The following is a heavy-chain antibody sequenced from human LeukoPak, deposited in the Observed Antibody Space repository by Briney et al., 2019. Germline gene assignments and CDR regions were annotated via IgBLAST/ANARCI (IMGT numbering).Heavy chain of an antibody. V-gene: IGHV1-2*06. CDR2: MNPNSGGA. Sequence: ASVKVSCKASAYTFTDYYIHWVRQAPGQGLEWMGRMNPNSGGADYAPKFQGRVSMTRETSIKTAYVELTRLQSDYTAMYYCARVAYGNSATHFDYWGQGTLVTVSS. CDR1: AYTFTDYY. J-gene: IGHJ4*02. D-gene: IGHD4-23*01. CDR3: ARVAYGNSATHFDY.